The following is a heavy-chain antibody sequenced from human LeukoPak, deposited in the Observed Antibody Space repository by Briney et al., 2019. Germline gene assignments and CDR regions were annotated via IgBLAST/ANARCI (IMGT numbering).Heavy chain of an antibody. J-gene: IGHJ6*03. D-gene: IGHD2-8*02. Sequence: GGSLRLSCTASGFSFSTYSMNWVRQAPGKGLEWVSYIVGSSSNIYYADSVKGRFTISRDNAKNSLYLQMNGLRAEDTAVYYCAKNRGHCVDGVCHNYYYMDVWGRGTTVTVSS. CDR3: AKNRGHCVDGVCHNYYYMDV. V-gene: IGHV3-21*04. CDR2: IVGSSSNI. CDR1: GFSFSTYS.